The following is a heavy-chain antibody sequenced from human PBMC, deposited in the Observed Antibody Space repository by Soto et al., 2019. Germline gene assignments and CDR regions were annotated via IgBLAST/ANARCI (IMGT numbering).Heavy chain of an antibody. V-gene: IGHV1-69*01. CDR1: GGTFRSYA. Sequence: ASVXVCCKGSGGTFRSYAISCVRQAPGQGLEWMGGIIPIFGTANYAQKFQGRVTITADESTSTAYMELSSLRSEDTAVYYCARGAKGDNFEYYGMEVWGQGTTVTLS. CDR2: IIPIFGTA. D-gene: IGHD1-20*01. CDR3: ARGAKGDNFEYYGMEV. J-gene: IGHJ6*01.